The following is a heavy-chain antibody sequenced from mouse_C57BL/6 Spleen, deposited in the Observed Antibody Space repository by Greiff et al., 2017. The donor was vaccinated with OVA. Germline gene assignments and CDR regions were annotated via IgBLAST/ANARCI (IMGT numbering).Heavy chain of an antibody. D-gene: IGHD1-1*01. V-gene: IGHV2-3*01. Sequence: VKLMEPGPGLVAPSQSLSISCTVSGFSFTSYGVSWVRQPPGKGLEWLGVISGDGGTNYHSDLMFRLSISKDNSKSQVFLKLNSLQTDDTATYYCAIPEYYGGTPWFAYWGKGTLVTVSA. CDR1: GFSFTSYG. CDR3: AIPEYYGGTPWFAY. J-gene: IGHJ3*01. CDR2: ISGDGGT.